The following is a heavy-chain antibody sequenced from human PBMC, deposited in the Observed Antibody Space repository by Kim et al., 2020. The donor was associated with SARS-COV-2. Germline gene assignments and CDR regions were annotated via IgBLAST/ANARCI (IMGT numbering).Heavy chain of an antibody. Sequence: KSRVTISVDTSKNQFSLKLSSVTAADTAVYYCARIPRYCSGGSYYSGFDYWGQGTLVTVSS. V-gene: IGHV4-31*02. J-gene: IGHJ4*02. D-gene: IGHD2-15*01. CDR3: ARIPRYCSGGSYYSGFDY.